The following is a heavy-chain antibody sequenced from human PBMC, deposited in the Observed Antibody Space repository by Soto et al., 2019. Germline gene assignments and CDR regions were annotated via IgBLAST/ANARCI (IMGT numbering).Heavy chain of an antibody. D-gene: IGHD3-3*01. CDR1: GFSLSNARRG. Sequence: SGATLVNPTETRTLTWTVSGFSLSNARRGVSWIRQPPGKAREWLAHIFSNDEKSYITCLKSRLTLSKDTSRSQGGRGIVNMEPVDPATYYCARILDYDFRPPWWFDPRGPGTLVPLS. V-gene: IGHV2-26*01. J-gene: IGHJ5*02. CDR3: ARILDYDFRPPWWFDP. CDR2: IFSNDEK.